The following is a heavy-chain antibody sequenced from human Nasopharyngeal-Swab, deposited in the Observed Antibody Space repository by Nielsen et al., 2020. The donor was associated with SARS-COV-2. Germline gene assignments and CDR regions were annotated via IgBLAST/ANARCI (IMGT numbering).Heavy chain of an antibody. CDR3: ARDLVDGDYAHYYYYGMDV. CDR1: GYTFTRYG. D-gene: IGHD4-17*01. J-gene: IGHJ6*02. V-gene: IGHV1-18*01. CDR2: ISGYNGNT. Sequence: ASVKVSCKTSGYTFTRYGISWVRQAPGQGLEWMGWISGYNGNTYYAQEFQGRLTMTTDTSTSTAYMELRSLRSDDTAVYYCARDLVDGDYAHYYYYGMDVWGQGTTVTVSS.